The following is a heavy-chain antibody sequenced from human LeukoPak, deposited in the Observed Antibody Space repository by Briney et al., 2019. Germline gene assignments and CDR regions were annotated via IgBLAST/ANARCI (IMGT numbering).Heavy chain of an antibody. Sequence: KSSETLSLTCTVSGGSISSSSYYWGWIRQPPGKGLEWIGRFYYIGSTYYNPSLKSRVTISVDTSKNQFSLKLSSVTAADTAVYYCARAGQGDFWSGYRMDWFDPWGQGTLVTVSS. J-gene: IGHJ5*02. D-gene: IGHD3-3*01. V-gene: IGHV4-39*07. CDR1: GGSISSSSYY. CDR2: FYYIGST. CDR3: ARAGQGDFWSGYRMDWFDP.